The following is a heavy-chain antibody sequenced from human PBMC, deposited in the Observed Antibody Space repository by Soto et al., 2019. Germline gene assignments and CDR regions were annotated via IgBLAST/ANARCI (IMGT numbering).Heavy chain of an antibody. Sequence: GGSLRLSCAASGFIFSGYAMSWVRQAPGEGLEWVSSISSSSSYIYYADSVKGRFTISRDNAKNSLYLQMNSLRAEDTAVYYCARIYDFWSGYSTDAFDIWGQGTMVTVSS. V-gene: IGHV3-21*01. CDR2: ISSSSSYI. J-gene: IGHJ3*02. CDR3: ARIYDFWSGYSTDAFDI. D-gene: IGHD3-3*01. CDR1: GFIFSGYA.